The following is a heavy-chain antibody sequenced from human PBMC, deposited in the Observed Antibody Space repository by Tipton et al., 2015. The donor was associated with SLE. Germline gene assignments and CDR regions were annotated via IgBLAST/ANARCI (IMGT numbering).Heavy chain of an antibody. CDR2: IYTSGST. D-gene: IGHD2-21*02. CDR1: GGSISSYD. J-gene: IGHJ6*02. CDR3: ARGMVTWRGAILGVDV. Sequence: TLSLTCTVSGGSISSYDWSWIRQPAGKGLEWIGRIYTSGSTNYNPSLKGRVTISVDTSKNRFSLKLTSVTAADTAVYYCARGMVTWRGAILGVDVWGQGTTVNVSS. V-gene: IGHV4-4*07.